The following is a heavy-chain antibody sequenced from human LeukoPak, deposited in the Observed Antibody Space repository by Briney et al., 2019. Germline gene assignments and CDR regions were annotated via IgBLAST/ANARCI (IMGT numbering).Heavy chain of an antibody. CDR2: IRYDGSNK. Sequence: GGSLRLSCAASGFTFSSYGMHWVRQAPGKGLEWVAFIRYDGSNKYYADSVKGRFTISRDNSKNTLYLQMNSLRAEDTAVYYCAKDRAYYDFWSGYYTGMGYWGQGTLVTVSS. CDR3: AKDRAYYDFWSGYYTGMGY. D-gene: IGHD3-3*01. V-gene: IGHV3-30*02. J-gene: IGHJ4*02. CDR1: GFTFSSYG.